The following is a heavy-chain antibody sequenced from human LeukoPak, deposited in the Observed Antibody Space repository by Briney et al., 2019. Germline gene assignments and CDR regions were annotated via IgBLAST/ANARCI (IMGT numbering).Heavy chain of an antibody. CDR3: ASLGPGYSSSRSAFDI. CDR1: GFTFSSYA. CDR2: ISGSGGST. V-gene: IGHV3-23*01. J-gene: IGHJ3*02. D-gene: IGHD6-13*01. Sequence: GGSLRLSCAASGFTFSSYAMSWVRQAPGKGLEWVSAISGSGGSTYYADSVKGRFTISRDNAKNSLYLQMNSLRAEDTAVYYCASLGPGYSSSRSAFDIWGQGDNGHRLF.